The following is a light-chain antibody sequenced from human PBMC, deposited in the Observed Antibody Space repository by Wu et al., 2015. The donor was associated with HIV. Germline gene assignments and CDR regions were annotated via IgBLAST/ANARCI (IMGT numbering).Light chain of an antibody. J-gene: IGKJ1*01. CDR3: QQYGDSRT. CDR2: GAS. Sequence: SPGRSHLSCRASHSISRSYIGLVPRRNLGQAPQAPHRMGASSRATGVPDRFSGGGSGTDFTLTISRLEPEDFAVYYCQQYGDSRTFGQGTKVEI. CDR1: HSISRSY. V-gene: IGKV3-20*01.